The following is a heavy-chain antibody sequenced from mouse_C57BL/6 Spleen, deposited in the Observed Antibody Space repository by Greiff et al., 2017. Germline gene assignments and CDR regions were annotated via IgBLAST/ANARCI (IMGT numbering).Heavy chain of an antibody. D-gene: IGHD1-1*01. CDR2: IYPGDGDT. V-gene: IGHV1-82*01. CDR1: GYAFSSSW. J-gene: IGHJ3*01. CDR3: ARDDYYGSSWFAY. Sequence: QVQLKESGPELVKPGASVKISCKASGYAFSSSWMNWVKQRPGKGLEWIGRIYPGDGDTNYNGKFKGKATLTADKASSTAYMQLSSLTSEDSAVYVCARDDYYGSSWFAYWGQGTLVTVSA.